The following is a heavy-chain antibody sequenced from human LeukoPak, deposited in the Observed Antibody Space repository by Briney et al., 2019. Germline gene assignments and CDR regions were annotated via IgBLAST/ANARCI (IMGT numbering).Heavy chain of an antibody. CDR3: ARAHKANQLLDAFDI. CDR2: ISSSSSYI. Sequence: GGSLRLSCAASGFTVSSNYMNWVRQAPGKGLEWVSSISSSSSYIYYADSVKGRFTISRDNAKNSLYLQMNSLRAEDTAVYYCARAHKANQLLDAFDIWGQGTMVTVSS. J-gene: IGHJ3*02. CDR1: GFTVSSNY. V-gene: IGHV3-21*01. D-gene: IGHD2-2*01.